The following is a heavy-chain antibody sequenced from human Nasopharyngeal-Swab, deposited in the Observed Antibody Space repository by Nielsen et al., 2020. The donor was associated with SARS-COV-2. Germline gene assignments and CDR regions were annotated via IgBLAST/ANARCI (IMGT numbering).Heavy chain of an antibody. Sequence: ASVKVSCKASGYTFTGYYMHWVRQAPGQGLEWMGRINPNSGGTNYAQKFQGRVTMTRDTSISTAYMELSRLRSDDTAVYYCAREPRYSYGLFDPWGQGTPVTVSS. CDR1: GYTFTGYY. J-gene: IGHJ5*02. CDR2: INPNSGGT. V-gene: IGHV1-2*06. CDR3: AREPRYSYGLFDP. D-gene: IGHD5-18*01.